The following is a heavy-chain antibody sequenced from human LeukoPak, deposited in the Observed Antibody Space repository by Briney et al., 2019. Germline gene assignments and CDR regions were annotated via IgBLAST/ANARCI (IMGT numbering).Heavy chain of an antibody. CDR3: ARDESGPFDY. Sequence: ASVKVSCKASGYTFTGYYMYWVRQAPGQGLEWMGWISSYSGNTNYAQKLQGRVTMTTDTSTSTAYMELRSLRSDDTAVYYCARDESGPFDYWGQGTLVTVSS. D-gene: IGHD1-26*01. J-gene: IGHJ4*02. V-gene: IGHV1-18*04. CDR1: GYTFTGYY. CDR2: ISSYSGNT.